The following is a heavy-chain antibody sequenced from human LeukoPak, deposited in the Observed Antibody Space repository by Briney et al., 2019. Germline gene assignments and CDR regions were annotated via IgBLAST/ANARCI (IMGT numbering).Heavy chain of an antibody. Sequence: GRCVGLSCASSGFTFSSYAMSWVRRARGKGREWGSAISARGGSTYHADSVKGRFTISRDDSTNTLYLQMNSLRAEDTAVYYCAKVSTGYFFQYYFDYWGQGTLVTVSS. V-gene: IGHV3-23*01. CDR1: GFTFSSYA. CDR2: ISARGGST. J-gene: IGHJ4*02. D-gene: IGHD3-9*01. CDR3: AKVSTGYFFQYYFDY.